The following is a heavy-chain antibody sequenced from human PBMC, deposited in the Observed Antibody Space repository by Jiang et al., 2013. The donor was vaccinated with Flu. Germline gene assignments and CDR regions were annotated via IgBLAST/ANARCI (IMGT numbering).Heavy chain of an antibody. CDR3: ASLPHWKRDPEGWPFSDN. D-gene: IGHD6-19*01. CDR1: GGSVNSGDFY. Sequence: GLVKPSQTLSLTCTVSGGSVNSGDFYWTWIRQPPGKGLEWIGSIYYTGTTYYNPSLKNRVTMSVDTSRSQFSLRLTSMTAADTAVYYCASLPHWKRDPEGWPFSDNWGQGTLVTVSS. CDR2: IYYTGTT. V-gene: IGHV4-30-4*01. J-gene: IGHJ4*02.